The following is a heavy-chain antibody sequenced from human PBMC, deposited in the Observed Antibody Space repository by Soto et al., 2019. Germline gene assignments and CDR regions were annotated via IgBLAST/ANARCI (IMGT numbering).Heavy chain of an antibody. CDR1: GVSFTGYY. CDR3: ARGRRMELTPVHFDY. J-gene: IGHJ4*02. D-gene: IGHD4-17*01. CDR2: INPSGST. V-gene: IGHV4-34*01. Sequence: SETLSLTCAASGVSFTGYYLSWIRQPPGKGLEWIGDINPSGSTNYNPASKSRVSISVDTSKNQFSLKLSSVTAADTAVYYCARGRRMELTPVHFDYWGQGTLVTVSS.